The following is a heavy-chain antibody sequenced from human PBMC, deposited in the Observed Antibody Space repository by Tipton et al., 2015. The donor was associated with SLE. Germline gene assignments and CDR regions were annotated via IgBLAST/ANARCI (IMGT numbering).Heavy chain of an antibody. CDR2: IDPSDSYT. CDR3: ARKGAVAEVYYYGMDV. J-gene: IGHJ6*02. V-gene: IGHV5-10-1*01. D-gene: IGHD6-19*01. CDR1: GDTFTNYW. Sequence: QLVQSGAEVKKPGESLRISCKGSGDTFTNYWITWMRQMPGKGLEWMGRIDPSDSYTNYSPSFQGHVTISADKSISTAYLQWSSLKASDTAMYYCARKGAVAEVYYYGMDVWGQGTTVTVSS.